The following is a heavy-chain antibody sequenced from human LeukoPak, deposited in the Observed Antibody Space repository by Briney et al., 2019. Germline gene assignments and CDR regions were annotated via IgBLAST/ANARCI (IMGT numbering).Heavy chain of an antibody. D-gene: IGHD4-17*01. J-gene: IGHJ4*02. Sequence: PGGSLRLSCAASGFTFSSYWMHWVRHAPGKGLVWVSRINSDGSSTSYADSVKGRFTISRDNAKNTLYLQMNSLRAEDTAVYYCARGYYGDYVGYWGQGTLVTVSS. V-gene: IGHV3-74*01. CDR3: ARGYYGDYVGY. CDR1: GFTFSSYW. CDR2: INSDGSST.